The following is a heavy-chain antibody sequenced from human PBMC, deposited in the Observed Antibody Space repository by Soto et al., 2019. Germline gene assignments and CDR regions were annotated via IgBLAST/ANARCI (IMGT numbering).Heavy chain of an antibody. CDR1: GYTFTGYY. V-gene: IGHV1-2*04. J-gene: IGHJ3*02. Sequence: GASVKVSCKASGYTFTGYYMHCVRQAPGQGLEWIGWINPNSGGTNYAQKFQGWVTMTRDTSIDTAYMELSRLKSDDTAVYYCARAHCSSTSCYPSQDALDIWGQGTMVTVSS. CDR2: INPNSGGT. CDR3: ARAHCSSTSCYPSQDALDI. D-gene: IGHD2-2*01.